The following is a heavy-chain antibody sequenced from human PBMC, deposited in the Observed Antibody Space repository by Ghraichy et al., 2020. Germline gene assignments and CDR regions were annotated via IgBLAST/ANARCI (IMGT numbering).Heavy chain of an antibody. V-gene: IGHV4-31*03. CDR2: IYYSGST. Sequence: SETLSLTCTVSGGSISSGGYYWSWIRQHPGKGLEWIGYIYYSGSTYYNPSLKSRVTISVDTSKNQFSLKLSSVTAADTAVYYCAREKRRGSGTPGHWGQGTLVTVSS. D-gene: IGHD3-10*01. CDR1: GGSISSGGYY. CDR3: AREKRRGSGTPGH. J-gene: IGHJ4*02.